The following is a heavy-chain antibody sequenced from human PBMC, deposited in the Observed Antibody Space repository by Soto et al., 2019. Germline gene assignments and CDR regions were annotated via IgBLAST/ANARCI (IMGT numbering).Heavy chain of an antibody. CDR3: AHRLTGIWFDI. V-gene: IGHV2-5*02. CDR2: IYGDDDK. D-gene: IGHD6-13*01. Sequence: QITLKESGPTLVKPTQTLTLTCTFSGFSLSTSGVGVGWIRQPPGKALEWLALIYGDDDKRYSPSLESSLTXTXXNSKRQVVLSMTTMDPLDPCTDFSAHRLTGIWFDIWGHGTLVAVS. CDR1: GFSLSTSGVG. J-gene: IGHJ5*01.